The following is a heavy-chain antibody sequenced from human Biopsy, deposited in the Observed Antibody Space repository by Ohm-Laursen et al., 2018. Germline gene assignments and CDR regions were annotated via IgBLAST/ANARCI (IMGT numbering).Heavy chain of an antibody. CDR2: IYNRGST. V-gene: IGHV4-59*11. D-gene: IGHD6-19*01. CDR3: ARGQDSSYLAYGMDV. J-gene: IGHJ6*02. CDR1: GGSISSHY. Sequence: GTLSLTCTVSGGSISSHYWSWIRQPPGKGLEWIVYIYNRGSTKYNSSLKSRVTISVDTSKNQFSLTVRSVTAADTAMYYCARGQDSSYLAYGMDVWGQGTTVTVSS.